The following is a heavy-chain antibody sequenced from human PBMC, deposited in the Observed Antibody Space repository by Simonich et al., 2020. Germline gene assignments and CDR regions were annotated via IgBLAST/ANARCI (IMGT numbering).Heavy chain of an antibody. D-gene: IGHD1-26*01. Sequence: QLQLQESGPGLAKPSETLSLTCTVSGYSISSGYYWGWIRQPPGKGLEWIGSIYHSGGTYYNPSLKSRVTISVDTSKNQFSLKLSSVTAADTAVYYCARLAPGYSGSYPEYFQHWGQGTLVTVSS. J-gene: IGHJ1*01. V-gene: IGHV4-38-2*02. CDR2: IYHSGGT. CDR1: GYSISSGYY. CDR3: ARLAPGYSGSYPEYFQH.